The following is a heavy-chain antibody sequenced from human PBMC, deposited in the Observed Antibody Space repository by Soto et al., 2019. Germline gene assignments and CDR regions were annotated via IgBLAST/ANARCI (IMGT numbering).Heavy chain of an antibody. V-gene: IGHV1-3*01. Sequence: QLVQSGAEVKKPGASVKVSCKASGYTFANYAMQWVRQAPGPRLEWMGWINGGSGSTRYSQNFQGRLTITRDSSANTVYMQLSSLRSGDTAIYYCARSPPPLGRFDSWGQGTLVTVSS. CDR1: GYTFANYA. CDR3: ARSPPPLGRFDS. J-gene: IGHJ5*01. CDR2: INGGSGST.